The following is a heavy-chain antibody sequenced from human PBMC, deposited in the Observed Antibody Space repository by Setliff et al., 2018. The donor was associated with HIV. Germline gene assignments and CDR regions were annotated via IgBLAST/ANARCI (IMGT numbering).Heavy chain of an antibody. CDR3: AKSFEASDVFDI. Sequence: GGSLRLSCAASRFTFSSYAMSWVRQAPGKGLEWVSGISGSDGRSTSYADSVKGRFTISRDNSKNTLYLQMNSLRAEDTAVYYCAKSFEASDVFDIWGQGTVVTVSS. J-gene: IGHJ3*02. CDR2: ISGSDGRST. CDR1: RFTFSSYA. D-gene: IGHD3-9*01. V-gene: IGHV3-23*01.